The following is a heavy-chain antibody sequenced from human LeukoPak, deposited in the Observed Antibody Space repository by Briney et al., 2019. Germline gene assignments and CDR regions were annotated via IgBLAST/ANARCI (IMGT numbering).Heavy chain of an antibody. CDR1: GFTFGSYS. Sequence: PGGSLRLSCAASGFTFGSYSMNWVRQAPGKGLEWVSYISSSSSTIYYADSVKGRFTISRDNAKNSLYLQMNSLRDEDTAVYYCARDRVLYDSSGYPLEELDYWGQGTLVTVSS. D-gene: IGHD3-22*01. CDR3: ARDRVLYDSSGYPLEELDY. V-gene: IGHV3-48*02. CDR2: ISSSSSTI. J-gene: IGHJ4*02.